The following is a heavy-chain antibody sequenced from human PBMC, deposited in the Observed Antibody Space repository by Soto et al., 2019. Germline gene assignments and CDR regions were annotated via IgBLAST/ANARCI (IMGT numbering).Heavy chain of an antibody. V-gene: IGHV3-30*18. CDR2: ISYDGSNK. CDR1: GFTFSSYG. CDR3: AKDLGVVVAEYIFDY. Sequence: GGSLRLSCAASGFTFSSYGMHWVRQAPGKGLEWVAVISYDGSNKYYADSVKGRFTISRDNSKNTLYLQMNSLRAEDTAVYYCAKDLGVVVAEYIFDYWGQGTLVTVSS. J-gene: IGHJ4*02. D-gene: IGHD2-15*01.